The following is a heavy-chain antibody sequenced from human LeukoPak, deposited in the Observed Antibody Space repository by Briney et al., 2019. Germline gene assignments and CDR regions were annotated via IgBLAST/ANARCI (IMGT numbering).Heavy chain of an antibody. Sequence: PSETLSLTCTVSGGSISSGGYYWSWIRQHPGKGLEWLGYIYYSGSTYYNPSLKSRVTISVDTSKNQFSLKLSSVTAADTAVYYCARGPHHTVQKPFDYWGQGTLVTVSS. V-gene: IGHV4-31*03. CDR1: GGSISSGGYY. CDR3: ARGPHHTVQKPFDY. D-gene: IGHD4-17*01. CDR2: IYYSGST. J-gene: IGHJ4*02.